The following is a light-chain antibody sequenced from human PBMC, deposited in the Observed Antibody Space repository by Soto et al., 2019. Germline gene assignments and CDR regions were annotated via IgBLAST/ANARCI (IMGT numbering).Light chain of an antibody. J-gene: IGKJ1*01. CDR1: QNIKVS. CDR3: QHYNSYSEA. V-gene: IGKV1-5*03. Sequence: DVQMTQSPSTLSASVCDKVTVTSRASQNIKVSLAWYQQKPGKAPKLLIYKASTLKSGVPSRFSGSGSGTELTLTISSLQPDDFATYYCQHYNSYSEAFGQGTKVDIK. CDR2: KAS.